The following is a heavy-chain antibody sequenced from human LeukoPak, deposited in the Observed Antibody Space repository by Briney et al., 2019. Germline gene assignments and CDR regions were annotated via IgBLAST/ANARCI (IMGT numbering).Heavy chain of an antibody. CDR2: ISAYNGNT. CDR3: AREGSDPTSYYDSSGYYNWFDP. CDR1: GYTFTSYG. J-gene: IGHJ5*02. Sequence: ASVKVSCKASGYTFTSYGISWVRQAPGQGLEWMGWISAYNGNTNYAQKLQGRVTMTTDTSTSTAYMELSSLRSEDTAVYYCAREGSDPTSYYDSSGYYNWFDPWGQGTLVTVSS. V-gene: IGHV1-18*01. D-gene: IGHD3-22*01.